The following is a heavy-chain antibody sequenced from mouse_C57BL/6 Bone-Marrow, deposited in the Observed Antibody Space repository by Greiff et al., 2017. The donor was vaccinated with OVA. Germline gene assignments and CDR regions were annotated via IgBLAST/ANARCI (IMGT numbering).Heavy chain of an antibody. D-gene: IGHD2-10*02. CDR2: INPNNGGT. J-gene: IGHJ1*03. CDR1: GYTFTDYY. Sequence: EVQLQQSGPELVKPGASVKISCKASGYTFTDYYMNWVKQSHGKSLEWIGDINPNNGGTSYNQKFKGKATLTVDKSSSTAYMELRSLTSEDSAVYYCAGGPYGNPDWYFDVWGTGTTVTVSS. V-gene: IGHV1-26*01. CDR3: AGGPYGNPDWYFDV.